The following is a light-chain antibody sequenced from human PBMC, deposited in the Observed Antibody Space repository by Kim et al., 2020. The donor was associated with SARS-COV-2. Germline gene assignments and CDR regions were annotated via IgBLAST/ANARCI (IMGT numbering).Light chain of an antibody. J-gene: IGLJ1*01. V-gene: IGLV3-1*01. CDR1: KLGDKY. CDR2: QDS. Sequence: ELTQPPSVSVSPGQTASITCSGDKLGDKYACWYQQKPGQSPVLVIYQDSKRPSGIPERFSGSNSGNTATLTISGTQAMDEADYYCQAWDSSTYVFGTGTKVTVL. CDR3: QAWDSSTYV.